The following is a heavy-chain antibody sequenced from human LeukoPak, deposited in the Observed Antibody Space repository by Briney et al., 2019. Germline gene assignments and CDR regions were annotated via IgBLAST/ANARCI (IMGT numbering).Heavy chain of an antibody. CDR3: ATDRNSGKYYDY. CDR1: GLRFRNYG. V-gene: IGHV3-33*01. CDR2: IWYDGSNQ. J-gene: IGHJ4*02. D-gene: IGHD1-26*01. Sequence: GGSLRLSCAASGLRFRNYGMHWVRQAPGKGLEWVAVIWYDGSNQYYVDSVKGRFTVSRDNAKNTLYLQMNSPRAEDTAVYYCATDRNSGKYYDYWGQGTLVTVSS.